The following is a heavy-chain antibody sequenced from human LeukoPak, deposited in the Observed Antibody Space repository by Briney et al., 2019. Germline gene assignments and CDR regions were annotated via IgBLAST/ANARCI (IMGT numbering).Heavy chain of an antibody. Sequence: PSQTLSLTCTVSGGSISSGGHYWSWIRQPPGKGLEWIGESSDSGGTKFNPSLKSRVTISADTSKNQFSLKLSSVTAADTAVYYCAKNGQSGFSFDPWGQGTLVTVSS. CDR2: SSDSGGT. D-gene: IGHD2-8*01. CDR3: AKNGQSGFSFDP. CDR1: GGSISSGGHY. J-gene: IGHJ5*02. V-gene: IGHV4-31*03.